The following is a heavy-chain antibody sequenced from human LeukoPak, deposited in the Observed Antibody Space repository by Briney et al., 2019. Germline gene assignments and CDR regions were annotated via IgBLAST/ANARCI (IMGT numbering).Heavy chain of an antibody. CDR3: AKEGSVSSRTSDFDN. V-gene: IGHV3-30*02. J-gene: IGHJ4*02. CDR1: GFTFSSYD. D-gene: IGHD1-14*01. Sequence: PRGSLRLSCAPSGFTFSSYDMHWVRQAPGKGLEWVACIQYDGSNKFYADSVKGRFTLSRDNYKKTLYLQMNSLRGEDTAVSYRAKEGSVSSRTSDFDNWGQGTLVTVSP. CDR2: IQYDGSNK.